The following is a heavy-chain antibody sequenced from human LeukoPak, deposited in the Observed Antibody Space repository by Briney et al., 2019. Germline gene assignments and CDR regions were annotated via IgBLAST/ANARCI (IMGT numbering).Heavy chain of an antibody. CDR1: GGSISSYY. J-gene: IGHJ4*02. D-gene: IGHD2-15*01. Sequence: SETLSLTCTVSGGSISSYYWNWIRQPPGKGLEWIGYIYYSGSTNYNPSLKSRVTISVDTSKNQFSLKLSSVTAADTAVYYCARPHLGGWYYFDYWGQGTLVTVSS. V-gene: IGHV4-59*01. CDR3: ARPHLGGWYYFDY. CDR2: IYYSGST.